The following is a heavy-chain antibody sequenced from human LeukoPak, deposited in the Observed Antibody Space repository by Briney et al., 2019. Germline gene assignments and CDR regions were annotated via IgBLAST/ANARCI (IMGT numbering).Heavy chain of an antibody. J-gene: IGHJ4*02. CDR3: AKFCDSSGYFYFDY. Sequence: GGSLRLSCAASGFTFSSYAMSWVRQAPGKGLEWVSATSGSGGSTYYADSVKGRFTISRDNSKNTLYLQMNSLRAEDTAVYYCAKFCDSSGYFYFDYWGQGTLVTVSS. V-gene: IGHV3-23*01. D-gene: IGHD3-22*01. CDR2: TSGSGGST. CDR1: GFTFSSYA.